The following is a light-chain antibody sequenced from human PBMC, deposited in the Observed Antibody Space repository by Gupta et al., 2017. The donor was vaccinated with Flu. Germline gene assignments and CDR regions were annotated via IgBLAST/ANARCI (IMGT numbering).Light chain of an antibody. Sequence: DRVTSTCRASQSVSKYLNWYQQKPGKAPKLLIYDASSLQSGVPARFSGSGSGTDFTLTVNSLQPEDFATYYCKQGYRPVFTFGPGTKVDIK. CDR3: KQGYRPVFT. V-gene: IGKV1-39*01. J-gene: IGKJ3*01. CDR1: QSVSKY. CDR2: DAS.